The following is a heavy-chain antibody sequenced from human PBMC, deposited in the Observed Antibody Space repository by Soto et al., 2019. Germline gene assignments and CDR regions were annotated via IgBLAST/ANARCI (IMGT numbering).Heavy chain of an antibody. CDR3: ARGTNIVATMPERAYYYGMDV. D-gene: IGHD5-12*01. CDR1: GFTFSSYA. Sequence: AGGSLRLSCAASGFTFSSYAMSWVRQAPGKGLEWVSAISGSGGSTYYADSVKGRFTISRDNSKNTLYLQMNSLRAEDTAVYYCARGTNIVATMPERAYYYGMDVWGQGTTVTVSS. J-gene: IGHJ6*02. V-gene: IGHV3-23*01. CDR2: ISGSGGST.